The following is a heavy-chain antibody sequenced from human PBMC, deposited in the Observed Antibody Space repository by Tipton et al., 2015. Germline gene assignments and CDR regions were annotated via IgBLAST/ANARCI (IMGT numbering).Heavy chain of an antibody. CDR2: IYYTGSA. CDR3: ARLRETYGSDSDNWFDP. J-gene: IGHJ5*02. D-gene: IGHD3-10*01. CDR1: GGFISDYY. V-gene: IGHV4-59*01. Sequence: TLSLTCTISGGFISDYYWTWIRQPPGKGLEWIGYIYYTGSANYNPSLQSRVTMSVDTSKTQFSLNLTSVTAADTAVYYCARLRETYGSDSDNWFDPWGQGTLVTVSS.